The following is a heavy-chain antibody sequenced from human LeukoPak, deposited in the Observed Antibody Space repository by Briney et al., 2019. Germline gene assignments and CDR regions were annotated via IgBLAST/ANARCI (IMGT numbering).Heavy chain of an antibody. V-gene: IGHV4-39*01. CDR3: ARQPLVGATTKSYYYYYGMDV. J-gene: IGHJ6*02. CDR2: IYYSGST. CDR1: GGSISSSSYY. Sequence: SETLSLTCTVSGGSISSSSYYWGWIRQPPGKGLEWIGSIYYSGSTYYNPSLKSRVTISVDTSKNQFSLKLSSATAADTAVYYCARQPLVGATTKSYYYYYGMDVWGQGTTVTVSS. D-gene: IGHD1-26*01.